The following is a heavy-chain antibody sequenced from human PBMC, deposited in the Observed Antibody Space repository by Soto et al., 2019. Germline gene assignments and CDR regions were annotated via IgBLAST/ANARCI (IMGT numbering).Heavy chain of an antibody. Sequence: QVQLQESGPGLVKPSETLSLTCTVSGGSITNYYCSWFRQPPGKGLEWIGYINYDGYSAYNLSLKXXVXLSMDASKTQSSLMLESVTATDTAVYYCARHGFGPLHGLVDVWGPGTTVIVSS. J-gene: IGHJ6*02. CDR2: INYDGYS. V-gene: IGHV4-59*08. CDR3: ARHGFGPLHGLVDV. D-gene: IGHD3-10*01. CDR1: GGSITNYY.